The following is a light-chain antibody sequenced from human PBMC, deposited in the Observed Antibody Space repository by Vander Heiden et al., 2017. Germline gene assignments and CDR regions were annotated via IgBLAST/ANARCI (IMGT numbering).Light chain of an antibody. CDR2: SNN. CDR3: AAWDDSLNGWV. Sequence: QSVLTQPLSASGTPGQRVTISCSGSSSNKGSNPVSWDQQLPGTAPRLLIYSNNQRPSGVPDRFSGSKSGTSASLAISGLQSEDEADYYCAAWDDSLNGWVFGGGTKLTVL. CDR1: SSNKGSNP. J-gene: IGLJ3*02. V-gene: IGLV1-44*01.